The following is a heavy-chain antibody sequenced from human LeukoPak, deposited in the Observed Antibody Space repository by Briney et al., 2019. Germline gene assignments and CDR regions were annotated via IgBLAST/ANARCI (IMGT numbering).Heavy chain of an antibody. CDR1: GFSFSNHG. J-gene: IGHJ4*02. V-gene: IGHV3-30*03. CDR3: AREATWGQWYFDH. CDR2: VARDGGAK. D-gene: IGHD6-19*01. Sequence: GTSLRLSCVASGFSFSNHGMHWVRQAPGKGLEWVSVVARDGGAKFYADSVKGRFTLPRDNSKNMFFLQMNFLTVEVTAIYYCAREATWGQWYFDHWGQGTPVIVSS.